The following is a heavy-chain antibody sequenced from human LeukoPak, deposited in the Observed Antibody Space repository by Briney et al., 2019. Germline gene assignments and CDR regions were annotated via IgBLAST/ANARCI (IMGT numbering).Heavy chain of an antibody. CDR1: SYTFTSYD. J-gene: IGHJ4*02. D-gene: IGHD2-15*01. Sequence: ASVKVSCKASSYTFTSYDINWVRQATGQGLEWMGWMNPNSGNTGHAQKFQGRVTMTRNTSISTAYMELSRLRSEDTAVYYCARGAPGSYCSGGSCPYFDYWGQGTLISVSS. V-gene: IGHV1-8*01. CDR2: MNPNSGNT. CDR3: ARGAPGSYCSGGSCPYFDY.